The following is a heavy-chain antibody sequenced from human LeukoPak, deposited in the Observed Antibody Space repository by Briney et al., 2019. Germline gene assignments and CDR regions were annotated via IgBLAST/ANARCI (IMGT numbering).Heavy chain of an antibody. J-gene: IGHJ1*01. CDR2: IDSSAGSI. Sequence: GGSLRLSCVASGFTFTSYNMHWVRQTPGKGVEWVSYIDSSAGSIDYGASVKGRFTISRDNAQNSLYLQMNSLRAEDAAVYYCASDVIGGTNFWGQGTLVTVSS. CDR3: ASDVIGGTNF. D-gene: IGHD1-1*01. V-gene: IGHV3-48*01. CDR1: GFTFTSYN.